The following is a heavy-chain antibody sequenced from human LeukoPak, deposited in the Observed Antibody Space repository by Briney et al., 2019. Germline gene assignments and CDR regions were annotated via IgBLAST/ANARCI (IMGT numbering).Heavy chain of an antibody. CDR2: ISSSGSTI. D-gene: IGHD4-17*01. J-gene: IGHJ4*02. Sequence: GGSLRLSCAASGFTFSSYGMHWVRQAPGKGLEWVSYISSSGSTIYYADSVKGRFTISRDNAKNSLYLQMNSLRAEDTAVYYCARGWYGDYVSLFDYWGQGTLVTVSS. CDR3: ARGWYGDYVSLFDY. V-gene: IGHV3-48*04. CDR1: GFTFSSYG.